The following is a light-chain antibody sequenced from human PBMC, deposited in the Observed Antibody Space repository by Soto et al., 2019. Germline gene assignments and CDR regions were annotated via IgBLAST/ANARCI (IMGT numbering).Light chain of an antibody. CDR2: GAS. Sequence: LKNSPGTLSLSKGERATLSCRASQSVSSSYLAWYQQKPGQAPRLLIYGASSRATGIPDRFTGSGFGTEFTLTISSLQPEDFGTYFCQQSYFSQFTFGPGTNVDI. CDR1: QSVSSSY. J-gene: IGKJ3*01. CDR3: QQSYFSQFT. V-gene: IGKV3-20*01.